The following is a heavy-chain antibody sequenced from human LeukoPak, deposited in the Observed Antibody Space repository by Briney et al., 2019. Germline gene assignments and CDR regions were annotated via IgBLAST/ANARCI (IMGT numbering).Heavy chain of an antibody. Sequence: SETLSLTCTVSGGSISSYYWSWIRQPPGKGLEWIGYIYYSGSTNYNPSLKSRVTISVDTSKNQFSLKLSSVTAADTAVYYCARKYSSGWYGRDYWGQGTLVTVSS. D-gene: IGHD6-19*01. CDR1: GGSISSYY. CDR3: ARKYSSGWYGRDY. V-gene: IGHV4-59*01. CDR2: IYYSGST. J-gene: IGHJ4*02.